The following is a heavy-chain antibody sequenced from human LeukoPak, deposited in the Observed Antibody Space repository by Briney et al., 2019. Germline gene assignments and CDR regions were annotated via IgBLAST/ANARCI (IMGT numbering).Heavy chain of an antibody. CDR2: VSYSGSA. CDR1: GGSVSSGTYY. J-gene: IGHJ6*02. CDR3: ARLVTAAGTTSENYYYYGMDV. D-gene: IGHD6-13*01. V-gene: IGHV4-39*01. Sequence: SETLSLTCTVSGGSVSSGTYYWGWIRQSPGKGLEWIGSVSYSGSAYYNPSLNSRVTISVDTSKNQFSLKLSSVTAADTAVYYCARLVTAAGTTSENYYYYGMDVWGQGTTVTVSS.